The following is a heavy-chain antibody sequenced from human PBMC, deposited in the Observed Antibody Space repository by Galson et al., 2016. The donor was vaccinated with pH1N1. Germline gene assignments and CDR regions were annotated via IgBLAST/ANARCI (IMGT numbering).Heavy chain of an antibody. D-gene: IGHD3-3*02. CDR3: ARDQAISVPHELDV. CDR2: TNNRGNIM. J-gene: IGHJ1*01. Sequence: SLRLSCAASGFTFTTYSMSWVRQAPGEGLEWVSYTNNRGNIMYYADSVKGRFTISRDNAKNSLYLQMNSLSAEDTAIYYCARDQAISVPHELDVWGRGSLVTVSS. V-gene: IGHV3-48*04. CDR1: GFTFTTYS.